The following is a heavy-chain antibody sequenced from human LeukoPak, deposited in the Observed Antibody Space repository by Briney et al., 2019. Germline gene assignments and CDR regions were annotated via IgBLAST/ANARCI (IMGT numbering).Heavy chain of an antibody. CDR1: GGTFSSYA. D-gene: IGHD3-22*01. Sequence: SVTVSCKASGGTFSSYAISWVRQAPGQGLEWMGGITPIFGTANYAQKFQGRVTITADESTSTAYMELSSLRSEDTAVYYCARTTTYYYDSSGYYPDYWGQGTLVTVSS. J-gene: IGHJ4*02. V-gene: IGHV1-69*13. CDR2: ITPIFGTA. CDR3: ARTTTYYYDSSGYYPDY.